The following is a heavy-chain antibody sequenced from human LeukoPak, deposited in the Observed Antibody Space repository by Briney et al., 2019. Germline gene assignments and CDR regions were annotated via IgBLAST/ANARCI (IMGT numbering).Heavy chain of an antibody. Sequence: SETLSLTCTVSGGSISSYYWSWIRQPPGKGLEWIGYVYYSGSTTYNPSLKSRVPISVDTSKSQFSLKLSSVTAADTAVYFCARVGYSFGYGDFDYWGQGTLVTVSS. CDR2: VYYSGST. CDR1: GGSISSYY. V-gene: IGHV4-59*01. CDR3: ARVGYSFGYGDFDY. J-gene: IGHJ4*02. D-gene: IGHD5-18*01.